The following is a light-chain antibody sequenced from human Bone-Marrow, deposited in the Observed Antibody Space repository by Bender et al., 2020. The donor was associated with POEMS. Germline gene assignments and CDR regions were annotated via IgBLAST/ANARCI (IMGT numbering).Light chain of an antibody. CDR1: SSDVGGYNF. V-gene: IGLV2-14*03. J-gene: IGLJ2*01. CDR3: SSYTGSTTSVL. Sequence: QSALTQPASVSGSPGQSITISCTGTSSDVGGYNFASWYQQHPGKAPKLMIYDVSKRPSGVSNRFSGSKSGNTASLTISGLQAEDEADYYCSSYTGSTTSVLFGGGTKLTVL. CDR2: DVS.